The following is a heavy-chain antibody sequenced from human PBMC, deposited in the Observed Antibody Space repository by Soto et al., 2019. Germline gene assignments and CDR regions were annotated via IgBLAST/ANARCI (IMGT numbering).Heavy chain of an antibody. D-gene: IGHD3-22*01. CDR2: IDPSDSQT. J-gene: IGHJ4*02. CDR1: GYSFAGYW. Sequence: GESLKISCKGSGYSFAGYWITWVRQKPGKGLEWMGRIDPSDSQTYYSPSFRGHVTISVTKSITTVFLQWSSLRASDTAMYYCARQIYDSDIGPNSQYYFDSWGQGTPVTVSS. V-gene: IGHV5-10-1*01. CDR3: ARQIYDSDIGPNSQYYFDS.